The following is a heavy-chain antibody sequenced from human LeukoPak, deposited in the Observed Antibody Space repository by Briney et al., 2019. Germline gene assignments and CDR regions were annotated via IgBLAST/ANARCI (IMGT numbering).Heavy chain of an antibody. D-gene: IGHD5-18*01. CDR2: ISGSGGST. J-gene: IGHJ4*02. CDR1: GFTFSSYA. Sequence: PGGSLRLSCAASGFTFSSYAMSWVRQAPGKGLEWVSAISGSGGSTYYADSVKGRFTISRDNAKNSLYLQVDSLRAEDTAVYYCARYNYGPNYFDYWGQGTLVTVSS. CDR3: ARYNYGPNYFDY. V-gene: IGHV3-23*01.